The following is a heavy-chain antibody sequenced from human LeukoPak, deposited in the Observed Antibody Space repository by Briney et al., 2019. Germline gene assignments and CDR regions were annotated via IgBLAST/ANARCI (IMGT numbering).Heavy chain of an antibody. CDR3: ARSFTLIGGGFDY. J-gene: IGHJ4*02. V-gene: IGHV3-7*01. CDR1: GFTFSNYW. CDR2: IKQDGSEK. Sequence: PGGSLRLSCTASGFTFSNYWMSWVRQAPGKGLEWVANIKQDGSEKYYVDTVKGRFTISRDNAKNSLYLQMNSLRAEDTAVYYCARSFTLIGGGFDYWGQGTLVTVSS. D-gene: IGHD3-22*01.